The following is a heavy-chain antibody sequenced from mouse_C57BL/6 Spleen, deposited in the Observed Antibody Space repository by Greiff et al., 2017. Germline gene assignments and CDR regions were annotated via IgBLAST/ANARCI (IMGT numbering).Heavy chain of an antibody. CDR3: APLERDDYAMDY. CDR2: LNPANGNT. V-gene: IGHV14-3*01. D-gene: IGHD2-3*01. J-gene: IGHJ4*01. Sequence: VQLQQSVAELVRPGASVKLSCTASGFNFTNTYMHWVQQRPDQGLEWIGSLNPANGNTNYAPKFQGKATLTADTSSNTAYLQLSSLTSEGTAIYDGAPLERDDYAMDYWGQGTSVTVSA. CDR1: GFNFTNTY.